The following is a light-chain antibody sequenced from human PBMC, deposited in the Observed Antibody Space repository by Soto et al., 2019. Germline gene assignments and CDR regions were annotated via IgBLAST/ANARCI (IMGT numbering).Light chain of an antibody. CDR3: CSYAGSSTVV. CDR2: EGS. V-gene: IGLV2-23*01. Sequence: QSALTQPASVSGSPGQSITISCTGTSSDVGSYNLVSWYQQHPGKAPKLMMYEGSKRPSGVSNRFSGSKAGNTASLTISGLQAADAADYYCCSYAGSSTVVFGGGTKLTVL. J-gene: IGLJ2*01. CDR1: SSDVGSYNL.